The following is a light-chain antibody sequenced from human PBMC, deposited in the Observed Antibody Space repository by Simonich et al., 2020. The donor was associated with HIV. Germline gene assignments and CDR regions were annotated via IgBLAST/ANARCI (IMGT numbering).Light chain of an antibody. J-gene: IGKJ1*01. CDR3: QQYNDWPRT. Sequence: EIVMTQSPATLSVSPGERATPPCRASQSVSGNLAWYQQKPGQAPRLLIYGASTRATGIPARFSGRGSGTDFTLTISSLQSEDFAVYYCQQYNDWPRTLGQGTKVELK. V-gene: IGKV3-15*01. CDR2: GAS. CDR1: QSVSGN.